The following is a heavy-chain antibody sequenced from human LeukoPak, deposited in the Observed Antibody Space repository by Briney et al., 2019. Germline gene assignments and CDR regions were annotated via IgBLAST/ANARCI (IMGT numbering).Heavy chain of an antibody. D-gene: IGHD2-15*01. J-gene: IGHJ4*02. Sequence: PGRSLRLSCTASGFTFGDYAMSWFRQAPGKGLEWVGFIRSKAYGGTTEYAASVKGRFTISRDDSKSIAYLQMNSPKPDDTGIYYCATAPPNNNGWFFHFDYWGQGSLVTVSS. CDR1: GFTFGDYA. CDR2: IRSKAYGGTT. V-gene: IGHV3-49*03. CDR3: ATAPPNNNGWFFHFDY.